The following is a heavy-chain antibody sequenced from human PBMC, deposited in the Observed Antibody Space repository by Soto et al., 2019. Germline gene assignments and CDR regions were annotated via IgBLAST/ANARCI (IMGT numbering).Heavy chain of an antibody. V-gene: IGHV4-39*01. J-gene: IGHJ3*02. CDR2: IYYSGST. D-gene: IGHD3-22*01. Sequence: QLQLQESGPGLVKPSETLSLTCTVSGGSISSSSYYWGWIRQPPGKGLGWIGSIYYSGSTYYNPSLKSRVTITVDTSKNQFSLKLNSVTAADTAVYYCARRKSSGYFDAFDIWGQGTMVTVSS. CDR3: ARRKSSGYFDAFDI. CDR1: GGSISSSSYY.